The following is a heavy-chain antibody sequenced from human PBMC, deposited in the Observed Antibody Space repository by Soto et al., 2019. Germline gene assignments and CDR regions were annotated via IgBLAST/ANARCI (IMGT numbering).Heavy chain of an antibody. D-gene: IGHD6-6*01. V-gene: IGHV1-18*01. CDR1: GYTFTSYG. CDR3: ARDRAFLIAARRNNWFDP. J-gene: IGHJ5*02. CDR2: ISAYTGNT. Sequence: QVQLVQSGAEVKKPGASVKVSCKASGYTFTSYGISWVRQAPGQGLEWMGWISAYTGNTNYAQKLQGRVTMTTDTSTSTAYMELRSLRSDDTAVYYCARDRAFLIAARRNNWFDPWGQGTLVTVSS.